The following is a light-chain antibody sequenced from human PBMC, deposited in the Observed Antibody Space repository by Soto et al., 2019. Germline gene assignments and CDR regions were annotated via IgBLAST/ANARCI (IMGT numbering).Light chain of an antibody. CDR2: GAS. Sequence: EIVMTHSPATLSVSPWERVTLSCRASQSVSSNLGWYQQKPGQAPRLLIYGASTRATGIPARFSGSGSGTEFTLTISSLQSEDFAVYYCQQYNNWPINFGQGTRLEIK. CDR1: QSVSSN. J-gene: IGKJ5*01. V-gene: IGKV3-15*01. CDR3: QQYNNWPIN.